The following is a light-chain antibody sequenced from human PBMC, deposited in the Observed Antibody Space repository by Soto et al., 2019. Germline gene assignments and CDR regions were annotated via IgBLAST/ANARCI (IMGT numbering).Light chain of an antibody. CDR3: QQRHVWLT. J-gene: IGKJ4*01. CDR2: GAS. V-gene: IGKV3-11*01. CDR1: QSVGSH. Sequence: EIVMPQSPATLSVSPGERATLSCRASQSVGSHLAWYQQKPGQAPRLLIYGASNRATGIPARFSGSGSGTDFTLTISSLEPEDFAVYYCQQRHVWLTFGGGTKVDIK.